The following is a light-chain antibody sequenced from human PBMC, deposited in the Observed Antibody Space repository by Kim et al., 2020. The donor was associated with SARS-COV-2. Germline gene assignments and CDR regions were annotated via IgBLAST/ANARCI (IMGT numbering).Light chain of an antibody. V-gene: IGKV4-1*01. Sequence: RATINCQSSQSVLYSSNNKNYLAWFQQKPGQPPTLLIYWASTRASGVPDRFSGSGSGTDFTLTIGSLQAEDVAVYYCQQYYSAPYTFGQGTKLEI. CDR2: WAS. J-gene: IGKJ2*01. CDR3: QQYYSAPYT. CDR1: QSVLYSSNNKNY.